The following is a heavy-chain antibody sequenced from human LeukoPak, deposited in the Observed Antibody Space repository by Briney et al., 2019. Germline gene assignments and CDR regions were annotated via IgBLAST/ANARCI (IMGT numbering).Heavy chain of an antibody. CDR3: ARVAGDYDFWSGYYRY. Sequence: GASVKVSCKASGYTFTGYYMHWVRQAPGQGLEWMGRINPNSGGTNYAQRFQGRVTMTRDTSISTAYMELSRLRSDDTAVYYCARVAGDYDFWSGYYRYWGQGTLVTVSS. CDR1: GYTFTGYY. D-gene: IGHD3-3*01. V-gene: IGHV1-2*06. J-gene: IGHJ4*02. CDR2: INPNSGGT.